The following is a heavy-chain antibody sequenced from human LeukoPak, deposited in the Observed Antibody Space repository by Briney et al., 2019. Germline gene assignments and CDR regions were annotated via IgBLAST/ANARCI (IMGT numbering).Heavy chain of an antibody. CDR3: AHTFYDSSVGPFDY. J-gene: IGHJ4*02. Sequence: VSGPTLVKPTQTLTLSCTCSGFSLRTSGVGVGWIRQPPGKALEWLALIYWNDDKRYSPSLKSRLTLTKDTSKNQVVLTMTNMDPVDTATYYCAHTFYDSSVGPFDYWGQGTLVTVSS. CDR1: GFSLRTSGVG. V-gene: IGHV2-5*01. CDR2: IYWNDDK. D-gene: IGHD3-22*01.